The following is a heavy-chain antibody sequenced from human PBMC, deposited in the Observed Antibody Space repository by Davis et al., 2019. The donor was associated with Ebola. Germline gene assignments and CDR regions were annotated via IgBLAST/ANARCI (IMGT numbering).Heavy chain of an antibody. D-gene: IGHD3-22*01. J-gene: IGHJ6*02. CDR1: GYTFTSYD. V-gene: IGHV1-8*01. CDR2: MNPNSGNT. Sequence: ASVKVSCKASGYTFTSYDINWVRQATGQGLEWMGWMNPNSGNTGYAQKFQGRVTMTRNTSISTAYMELSSLRSEDTAVYYCARARGYLYYYGMDVGGQGTLVTVSS. CDR3: ARARGYLYYYGMDV.